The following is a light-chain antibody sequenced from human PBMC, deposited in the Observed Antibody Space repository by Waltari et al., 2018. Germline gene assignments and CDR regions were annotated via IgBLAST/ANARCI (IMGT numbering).Light chain of an antibody. V-gene: IGKV3-11*01. CDR2: DAS. CDR1: QSVSVF. CDR3: QQRSTWLWT. J-gene: IGKJ1*01. Sequence: ETVLTQSPATLSLSPGERATLSCRASQSVSVFLAWYQQQPGQAPRRLIYDASNRATGIPARFSGSGSGTDFTLTLSSLEPEDCAVYYCQQRSTWLWTFGQGTKVEIK.